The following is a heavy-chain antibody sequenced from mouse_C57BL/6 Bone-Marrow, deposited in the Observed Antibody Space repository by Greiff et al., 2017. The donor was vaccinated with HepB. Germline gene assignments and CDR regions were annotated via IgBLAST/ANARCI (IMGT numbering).Heavy chain of an antibody. CDR3: ARRNYLSYFDV. J-gene: IGHJ1*03. CDR1: GYAFSSSW. CDR2: IYPGDGDT. Sequence: QVQLQQSGPELVKPGASVKISCKASGYAFSSSWMNWVKQRPGKGLEWIGRIYPGDGDTNYNGKFKGKATLTADKSSSTAYMQLSSLTSEDSAVYFCARRNYLSYFDVWGTGTTVTVSS. V-gene: IGHV1-82*01. D-gene: IGHD1-1*01.